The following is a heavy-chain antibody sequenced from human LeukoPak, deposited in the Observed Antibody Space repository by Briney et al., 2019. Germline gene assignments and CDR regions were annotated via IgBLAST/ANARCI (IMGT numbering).Heavy chain of an antibody. CDR1: GFTFSSYS. D-gene: IGHD5-12*01. Sequence: GGSLRFSCAASGFTFSSYSMNWVRQAPGKGLEWVSSISSSSSYIYYADSVKGRFTISRDNAKNSLYLQMNSLRAEDTAVYYCARVAIVARNWFDPWGQGTLVTVSS. J-gene: IGHJ5*02. CDR3: ARVAIVARNWFDP. CDR2: ISSSSSYI. V-gene: IGHV3-21*01.